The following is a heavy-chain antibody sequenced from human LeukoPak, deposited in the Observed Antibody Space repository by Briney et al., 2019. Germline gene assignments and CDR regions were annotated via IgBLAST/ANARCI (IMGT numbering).Heavy chain of an antibody. CDR1: GYTFTGYY. Sequence: ASVKVSCKASGYTFTGYYMHWVGQAPGQGHEWMGWINPNSGGTNYAQKFQGRVTMTRDTAISTAYMELSRLRSDDTAVYYCARGGIAAAGTDYYYGMDVWGQGTTVTVSS. J-gene: IGHJ6*02. D-gene: IGHD6-13*01. CDR2: INPNSGGT. CDR3: ARGGIAAAGTDYYYGMDV. V-gene: IGHV1-2*02.